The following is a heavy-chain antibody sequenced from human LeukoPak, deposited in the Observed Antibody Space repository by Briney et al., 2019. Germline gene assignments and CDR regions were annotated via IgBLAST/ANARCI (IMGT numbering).Heavy chain of an antibody. CDR2: VYCSGST. CDR3: ASDRSGLSFCF. J-gene: IGHJ4*02. Sequence: PSETLSLTCTVSGGSTSSSSYYWGWIRQPPGKGLEWIGSVYCSGSTYYNSSLQSRITISVDTSKNQFSLKLTSVTAADTAVYYCASDRSGLSFCFWGQGTLVTVSS. V-gene: IGHV4-39*01. D-gene: IGHD3-22*01. CDR1: GGSTSSSSYY.